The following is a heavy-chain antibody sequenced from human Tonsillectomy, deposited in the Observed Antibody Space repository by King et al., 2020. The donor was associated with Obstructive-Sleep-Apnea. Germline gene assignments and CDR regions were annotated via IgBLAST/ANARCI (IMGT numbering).Heavy chain of an antibody. J-gene: IGHJ2*01. CDR3: AKHYDILTGYYLGDWYFDL. V-gene: IGHV4-39*07. CDR2: IYYSGST. D-gene: IGHD3-9*01. Sequence: QLQESGPGLVKPSETLSLTCTVSGGSISSSSYYWGWIRQPPGKGLEWIGSIYYSGSTYYNPSLKSRVTISVDTSKNQFSLKLSSVTAADTAVYYCAKHYDILTGYYLGDWYFDLWGRGTLVTVSS. CDR1: GGSISSSSYY.